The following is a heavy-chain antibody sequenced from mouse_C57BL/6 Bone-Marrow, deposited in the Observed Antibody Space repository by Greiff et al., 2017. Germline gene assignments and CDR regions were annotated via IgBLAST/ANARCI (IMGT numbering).Heavy chain of an antibody. Sequence: QVQLQQPGAELVRPGSSVKLSCKASGYTFTSYWMHLVKQRPIQGLEWIGNIDPSDSETHYNQKFKDKATLTVDKSSSTAYMQLSSLTSEDSAVYYCARLIYYYGSSYGDYWGQGTTLTVSS. V-gene: IGHV1-52*01. CDR1: GYTFTSYW. D-gene: IGHD1-1*01. J-gene: IGHJ2*01. CDR3: ARLIYYYGSSYGDY. CDR2: IDPSDSET.